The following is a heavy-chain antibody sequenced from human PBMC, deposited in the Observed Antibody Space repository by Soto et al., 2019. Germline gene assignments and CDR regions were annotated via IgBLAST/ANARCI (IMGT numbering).Heavy chain of an antibody. CDR1: GGTFRSYT. D-gene: IGHD1-1*01. Sequence: QVQLVQSGAEVKKPGSSVKVSCKASGGTFRSYTISWVRQAPGQGLEWMGRIIPILGIANYAQKFQGRVTITADKSTSTAYMELSSLRSEDTAVYYCARDRYGYGMDVWGQGTTVTVSS. CDR2: IIPILGIA. J-gene: IGHJ6*02. V-gene: IGHV1-69*08. CDR3: ARDRYGYGMDV.